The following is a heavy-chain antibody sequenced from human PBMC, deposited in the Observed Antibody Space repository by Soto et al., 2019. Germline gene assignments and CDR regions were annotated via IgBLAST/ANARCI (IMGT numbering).Heavy chain of an antibody. CDR3: VRDGVGATAFFGYLDY. CDR2: ISSSSSYI. D-gene: IGHD1-26*01. Sequence: EVQLVESGGGLVKPGGSLRLSCAASGFTFSSYSMNWVRQAPGKGLEWVSSISSSSSYIYYADSVKGRFTISRDNSKNTLYLQMNSLRAEDTAVYYCVRDGVGATAFFGYLDYWGQGSLVTVSS. V-gene: IGHV3-21*01. CDR1: GFTFSSYS. J-gene: IGHJ4*02.